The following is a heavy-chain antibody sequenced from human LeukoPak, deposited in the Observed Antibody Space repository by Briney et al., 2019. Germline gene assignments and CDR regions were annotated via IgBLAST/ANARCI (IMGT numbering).Heavy chain of an antibody. CDR1: GFTFDNYR. D-gene: IGHD1-26*01. J-gene: IGHJ4*02. CDR2: VNADGGNT. CDR3: TRRVKYGGTWDHFAD. V-gene: IGHV3-23*01. Sequence: GGSLRLSCAASGFTFDNYRMSWVRQAPGKGLEWVSTVNADGGNTYYADSVKGRFTISRDNSKSTLILQMNSLRVEDTALYYCTRRVKYGGTWDHFADWGQGTLVTVSS.